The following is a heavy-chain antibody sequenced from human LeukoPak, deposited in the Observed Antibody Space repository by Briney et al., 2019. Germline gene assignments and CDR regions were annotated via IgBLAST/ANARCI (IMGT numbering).Heavy chain of an antibody. V-gene: IGHV4-30-2*01. J-gene: IGHJ3*02. Sequence: SETLSLTCAVSGGSISSGGYSWSWIRQPPGKGLEWIGYIYHSGSTYYNPSLKSRVTISVDRSKNQFSLKLSSVTAADTAVYYCARGGFYYDSSGPPGAFDIWGQGTMVTVSS. CDR1: GGSISSGGYS. CDR3: ARGGFYYDSSGPPGAFDI. D-gene: IGHD3-22*01. CDR2: IYHSGST.